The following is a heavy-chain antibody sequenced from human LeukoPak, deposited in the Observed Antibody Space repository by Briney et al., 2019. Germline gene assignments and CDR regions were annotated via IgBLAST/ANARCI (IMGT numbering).Heavy chain of an antibody. J-gene: IGHJ4*02. CDR2: IYSNENT. CDR1: GGSITSYY. Sequence: PSETLSLTCTVSGGSITSYYWSWIRQPAGKGLEWIGRIYSNENTNYNPSLKSRVTMSVDTSKNQFSLKLSSVTAADTAVYYCARNITSLIPAGYFDYWGQGTLVAVSS. V-gene: IGHV4-4*07. D-gene: IGHD2-2*01. CDR3: ARNITSLIPAGYFDY.